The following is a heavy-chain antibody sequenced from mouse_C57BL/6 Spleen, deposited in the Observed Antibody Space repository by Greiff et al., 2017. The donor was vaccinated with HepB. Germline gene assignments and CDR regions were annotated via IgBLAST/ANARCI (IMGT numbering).Heavy chain of an antibody. J-gene: IGHJ2*01. Sequence: EVNLVESEGGLVQPGSSMKLSCTASGFTFSDYYMAWVRQVPEKGLEWVANINYDGSSTYYLDSLKSRFIISRDNAKNILYLQMSSLKSEDTATYYCARELGRGGYYFDYWGQGTTLTVSS. D-gene: IGHD4-1*01. CDR3: ARELGRGGYYFDY. CDR1: GFTFSDYY. V-gene: IGHV5-16*01. CDR2: INYDGSST.